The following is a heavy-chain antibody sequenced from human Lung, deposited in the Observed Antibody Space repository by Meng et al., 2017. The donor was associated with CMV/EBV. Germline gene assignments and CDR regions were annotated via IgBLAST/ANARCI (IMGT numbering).Heavy chain of an antibody. J-gene: IGHJ4*02. D-gene: IGHD3-10*01. V-gene: IGHV3-13*01. CDR3: ARGSGVNMFRGAIGSFDS. CDR1: GFTFSSYD. Sequence: LSLTXAAPGFTFSSYDMHWVRQVTGKGLEWVSGVGTEDDAYYRDSVKGRFTISRENGMNSMYLQMDSLTVGDTAIYYCARGSGVNMFRGAIGSFDSWGLGXLVTVSS. CDR2: VGTEDDA.